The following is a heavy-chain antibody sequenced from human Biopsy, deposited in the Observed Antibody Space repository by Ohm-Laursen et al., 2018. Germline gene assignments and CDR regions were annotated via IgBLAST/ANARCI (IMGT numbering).Heavy chain of an antibody. CDR1: GFTFSYYA. CDR2: ISGSGGST. J-gene: IGHJ4*02. CDR3: AKDQGYYYDRSVYYYFDY. Sequence: SLRLSCTASGFTFSYYAMSWVRQAPGKGLEWVSTISGSGGSTYYADSVKGRFIISRDNSKNTLYLQMNSLKADDTAVYYCAKDQGYYYDRSVYYYFDYWGQGTLVTVSS. D-gene: IGHD3-22*01. V-gene: IGHV3-23*01.